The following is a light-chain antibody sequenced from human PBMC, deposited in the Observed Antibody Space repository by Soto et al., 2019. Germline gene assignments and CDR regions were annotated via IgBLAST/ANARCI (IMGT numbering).Light chain of an antibody. Sequence: QSALTQPPSASGSPGQSVTNSCTGTSSDVGGYNYVSWYQQHPGKAPKLMIYEVSKRPSGVPDRFSGSKSGNTASLTVSGLQAEDEADYYCISYAGSNNLVFGGGTKLTVL. CDR2: EVS. V-gene: IGLV2-8*01. J-gene: IGLJ2*01. CDR1: SSDVGGYNY. CDR3: ISYAGSNNLV.